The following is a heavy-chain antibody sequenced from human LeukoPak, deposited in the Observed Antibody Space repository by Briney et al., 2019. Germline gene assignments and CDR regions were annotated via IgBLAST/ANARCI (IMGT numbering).Heavy chain of an antibody. D-gene: IGHD4-23*01. CDR3: ARGISVEGYYYYYMDV. V-gene: IGHV4-34*01. Sequence: SETLSLTCAVYGGSFSGYYWSWIRQPPGKGLEWIGEINHSGSTNYNPSLKSQVTISVDTSKNQFSLKLSSVTAADTAVYYCARGISVEGYYYYYMDVWGKGTTVTVSS. J-gene: IGHJ6*03. CDR1: GGSFSGYY. CDR2: INHSGST.